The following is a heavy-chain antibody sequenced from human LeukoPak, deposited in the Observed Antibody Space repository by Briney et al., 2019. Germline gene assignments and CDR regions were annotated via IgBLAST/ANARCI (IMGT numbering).Heavy chain of an antibody. J-gene: IGHJ4*02. Sequence: ASVKVSCKASGYTFTSYAIHWVRQAPGQGLEWMGWINTNTGNPTYAQGFTGRFVFSLDTSVSTAYLQISSLKAEDTAVYYCATIEHDYGDYRNYWGQGTLVTVSS. CDR2: INTNTGNP. CDR1: GYTFTSYA. V-gene: IGHV7-4-1*02. D-gene: IGHD4-17*01. CDR3: ATIEHDYGDYRNY.